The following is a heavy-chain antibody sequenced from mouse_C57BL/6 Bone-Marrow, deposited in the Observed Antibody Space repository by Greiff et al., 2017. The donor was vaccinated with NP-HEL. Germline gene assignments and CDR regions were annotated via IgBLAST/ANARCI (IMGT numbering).Heavy chain of an antibody. CDR1: GYSITSGYY. J-gene: IGHJ4*01. Sequence: EVHLVESGPGLVKPSQSLSLTCSVTGYSITSGYYWNWIRQFPGNKLEWMGYISYDGSNNYNPSLKNRISITRDTSKNQFFLKLNSVTTEDTATYYCASRGTTVVAEGAMDYWGQGTSVTVSS. D-gene: IGHD1-1*01. V-gene: IGHV3-6*01. CDR3: ASRGTTVVAEGAMDY. CDR2: ISYDGSN.